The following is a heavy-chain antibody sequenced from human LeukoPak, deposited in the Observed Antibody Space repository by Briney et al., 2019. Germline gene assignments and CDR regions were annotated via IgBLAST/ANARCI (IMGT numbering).Heavy chain of an antibody. D-gene: IGHD2-8*02. J-gene: IGHJ2*01. CDR1: GFTFSSYE. CDR2: ISSSGSTM. CDR3: ARDYFLYWSNRSFDL. Sequence: GGSLRLSCAASGFTFSSYEMNWVRQAPGKGLEWVPYISSSGSTMYYADSVKGRFTISRDNAKNSLYLQMNSLRVEDTAVYYCARDYFLYWSNRSFDLWGRGTLVTVSS. V-gene: IGHV3-48*03.